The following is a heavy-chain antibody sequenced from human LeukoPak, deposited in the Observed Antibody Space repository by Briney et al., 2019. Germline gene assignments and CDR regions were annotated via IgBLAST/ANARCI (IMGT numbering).Heavy chain of an antibody. J-gene: IGHJ4*02. CDR2: IYYIGNT. V-gene: IGHV4-39*01. D-gene: IGHD5-12*01. Sequence: PSETLSLTCTVSGGSISSSSYYWGWIRQPPGKGLEWIGNIYYIGNTHYNASLKSRVTISVDTSKNQFSLKLSSVTAADTAVYYCARLERSHSGDPKLFGYWGQGTLVTVSS. CDR3: ARLERSHSGDPKLFGY. CDR1: GGSISSSSYY.